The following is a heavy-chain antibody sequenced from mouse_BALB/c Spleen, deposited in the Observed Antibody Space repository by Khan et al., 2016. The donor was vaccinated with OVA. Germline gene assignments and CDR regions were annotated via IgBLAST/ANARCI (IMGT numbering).Heavy chain of an antibody. CDR2: INPSTAYT. Sequence: VQLQQSGAELAKPGASVKMSCKASGYTFINYWILWVKQRPGQGLEWIGYINPSTAYTEYNQNFKDKAPLTADKSSRTAYLQLNSLPSEDSVVYYCSRRGLLGDFDYWGPGPTLTVSS. D-gene: IGHD2-1*01. CDR1: GYTFINYW. J-gene: IGHJ2*01. CDR3: SRRGLLGDFDY. V-gene: IGHV1-7*01.